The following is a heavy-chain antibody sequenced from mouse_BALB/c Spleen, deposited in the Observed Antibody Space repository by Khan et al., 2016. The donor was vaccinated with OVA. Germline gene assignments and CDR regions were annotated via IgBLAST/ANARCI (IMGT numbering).Heavy chain of an antibody. CDR1: GYSITSDYA. Sequence: QLQESGPGLVKPSQSLSLTCTVTGYSITSDYAWNWIRQFPGNKLEWMGYMHYSGSTSYNPSLKSRISITRDSSKNQFFLHLNSVTSEDTATXYCARWFAYWGQGTLVTVSA. V-gene: IGHV3-2*02. J-gene: IGHJ3*01. CDR2: MHYSGST. CDR3: ARWFAY.